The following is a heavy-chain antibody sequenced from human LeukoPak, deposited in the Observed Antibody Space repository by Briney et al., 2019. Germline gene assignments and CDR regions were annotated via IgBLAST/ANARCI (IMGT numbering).Heavy chain of an antibody. CDR1: GYTFTGYY. CDR2: INPNSGGT. Sequence: ASVKVSCKASGYTFTGYYMHWVRQAPGQGLEWMGWINPNSGGTNYAQKFQGRVTMTRDTSISTAYMELSRLRSDDPAVYYCARDLGEQWWQGPAEYFQHWGQGTLVTVSS. CDR3: ARDLGEQWWQGPAEYFQH. J-gene: IGHJ1*01. D-gene: IGHD2-15*01. V-gene: IGHV1-2*02.